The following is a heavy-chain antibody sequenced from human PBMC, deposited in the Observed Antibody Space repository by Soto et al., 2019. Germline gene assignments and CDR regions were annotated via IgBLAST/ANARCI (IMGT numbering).Heavy chain of an antibody. Sequence: SETLSLTCGVSGYSISSGYYWGWIRQPPGKGLEWIASIFHSGSTYYNPSLKSRITISVDTSKNQFSLKLSSVTAADTAVYYCARGLQYGGNSAYWGQGTLVTVSS. V-gene: IGHV4-38-2*01. J-gene: IGHJ4*02. D-gene: IGHD2-21*02. CDR3: ARGLQYGGNSAY. CDR1: GYSISSGYY. CDR2: IFHSGST.